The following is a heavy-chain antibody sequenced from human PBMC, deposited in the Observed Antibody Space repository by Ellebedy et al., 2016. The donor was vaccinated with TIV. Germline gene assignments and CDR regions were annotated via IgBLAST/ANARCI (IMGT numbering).Heavy chain of an antibody. CDR2: TIPMFGTA. J-gene: IGHJ2*01. CDR3: AGDRAPIGRNWYFDL. CDR1: GGTFSTYA. V-gene: IGHV1-69*13. D-gene: IGHD5-24*01. Sequence: AASVKVSCKASGGTFSTYAISWVRPAPGQGLEWLGGTIPMFGTANFAQRFQGRVTITADESRSTAYMELSSLRSEDTAVYYCAGDRAPIGRNWYFDLWGRGTLVTVSS.